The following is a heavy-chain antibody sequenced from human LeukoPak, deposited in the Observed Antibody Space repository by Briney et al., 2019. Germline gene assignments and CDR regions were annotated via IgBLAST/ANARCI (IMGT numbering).Heavy chain of an antibody. D-gene: IGHD3-10*01. CDR2: ISGSGGST. J-gene: IGHJ4*02. CDR1: GFTFSSYA. Sequence: PGGSLRLSCAASGFTFSSYAMSWVRQAPGKGLEWVSAISGSGGSTYYADSVKGRFTISRDNSKNTLYLQMNSLRAEDTAVYYCATRGGQWFGELLQYYFDYWGQGTLVTVSS. CDR3: ATRGGQWFGELLQYYFDY. V-gene: IGHV3-23*01.